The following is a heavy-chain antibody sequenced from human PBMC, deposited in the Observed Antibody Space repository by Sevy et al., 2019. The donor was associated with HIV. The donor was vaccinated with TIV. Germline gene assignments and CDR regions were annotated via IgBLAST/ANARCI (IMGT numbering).Heavy chain of an antibody. CDR1: GESISSYY. D-gene: IGHD1-7*01. CDR2: IYPSGST. CDR3: ARDIRNYYDYYYMDV. J-gene: IGHJ6*03. Sequence: SETLSLTCTVSGESISSYYWSWIRQPAGKGLEWIGSIYPSGSTNYNPSLKSRVTMSLDTSKNQFSLKLSSLTAADTAVYYCARDIRNYYDYYYMDVWGKWTTVTVSS. V-gene: IGHV4-4*07.